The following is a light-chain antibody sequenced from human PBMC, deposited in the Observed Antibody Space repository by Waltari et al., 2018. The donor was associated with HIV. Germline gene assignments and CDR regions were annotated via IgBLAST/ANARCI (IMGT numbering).Light chain of an antibody. CDR2: RDN. V-gene: IGLV1-47*01. CDR3: ATWDGSLGGFYV. J-gene: IGLJ1*01. Sequence: QSVLTQPPSASGTPGQRVTIPCSGTTSNVGSNFVSWYQQLPGTAPKLLIYRDNRRPSGVPDRFSGSKSGASASLAISGLRSEDEGDYYCATWDGSLGGFYVFGAGTKVTVL. CDR1: TSNVGSNF.